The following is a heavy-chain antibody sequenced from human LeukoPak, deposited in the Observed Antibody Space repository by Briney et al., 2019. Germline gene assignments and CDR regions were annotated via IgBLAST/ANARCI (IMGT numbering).Heavy chain of an antibody. J-gene: IGHJ4*02. CDR3: ARVLLTYFDFWSGYYTGWGNFDY. Sequence: SQTLSLTCAISGDSVSSNSAAWNWIRQSPSRGLEWLGRTYYRSKWYNHYAVSVKSRITINPDTSKNQFSLQLNSVTPEDTAVYYCARVLLTYFDFWSGYYTGWGNFDYWGQGTLVTVSS. D-gene: IGHD3-3*01. CDR2: TYYRSKWYN. CDR1: GDSVSSNSAA. V-gene: IGHV6-1*01.